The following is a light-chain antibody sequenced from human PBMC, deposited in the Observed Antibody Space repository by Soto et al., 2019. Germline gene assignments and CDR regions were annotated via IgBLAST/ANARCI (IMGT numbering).Light chain of an antibody. CDR1: QGISSW. V-gene: IGKV1-5*03. CDR2: KAS. CDR3: QHYNNYSEA. Sequence: IRMTQSPSSFSASTGDRVTITCRASQGISSWLAWYQQKPGKAPKLLIYKASTLKSGVPSRFSGSGSGTESTLTISSLQPDDFATYYCQHYNNYSEAFGQGTKVDIK. J-gene: IGKJ1*01.